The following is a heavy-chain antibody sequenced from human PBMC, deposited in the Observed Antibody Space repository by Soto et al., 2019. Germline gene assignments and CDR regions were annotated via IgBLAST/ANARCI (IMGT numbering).Heavy chain of an antibody. CDR1: GYTFSTYG. J-gene: IGHJ4*02. D-gene: IGHD3-22*01. Sequence: QVQLVQSGAEVKKPGASVKVSCKASGYTFSTYGISWVRQAPGQGLEWVAWISTHNGNTDYAQKLQGRVTLTTDTSTSTAYMELRSLRSDDTAVYYCARERGVVEGDYWGQGTLVTVSS. CDR2: ISTHNGNT. V-gene: IGHV1-18*01. CDR3: ARERGVVEGDY.